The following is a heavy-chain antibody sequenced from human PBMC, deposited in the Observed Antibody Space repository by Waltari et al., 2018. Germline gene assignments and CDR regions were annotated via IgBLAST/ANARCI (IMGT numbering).Heavy chain of an antibody. Sequence: QIHLQESGPELVKPSETLYLTCTVSNVSISSVAYYWCWLRHPAVTGPVWIGNSYVPGTRPPGGKGPEWIGNIYYSGSTYYNPSLESRVAISVDTSKNQFFLSLTSVTAADAAIYYCARAECSTSSCFFVSGFDPWGQGIQVTVSS. V-gene: IGHV4-39*01. CDR2: IYYSGST. CDR1: NVSISSVAYY. J-gene: IGHJ5*02. CDR3: ARAECSTSSCFFVSGFDP. D-gene: IGHD6-6*01.